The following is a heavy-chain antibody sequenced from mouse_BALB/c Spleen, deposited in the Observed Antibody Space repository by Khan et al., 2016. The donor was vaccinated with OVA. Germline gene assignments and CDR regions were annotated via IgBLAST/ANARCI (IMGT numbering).Heavy chain of an antibody. V-gene: IGHV3-2*02. Sequence: EVQLQESGPGPVNPSQSLSLTCTVTGYSITSDYAWNWIRQFPGNKLEWMGYISYSGRTSYNPSLKSRISITRDPSKHQVFLQLNSVTTEDTATYVCARSVTITTVVATDFDYWGQGTTLTVSA. J-gene: IGHJ2*01. CDR2: ISYSGRT. CDR1: GYSITSDYA. CDR3: ARSVTITTVVATDFDY. D-gene: IGHD1-1*01.